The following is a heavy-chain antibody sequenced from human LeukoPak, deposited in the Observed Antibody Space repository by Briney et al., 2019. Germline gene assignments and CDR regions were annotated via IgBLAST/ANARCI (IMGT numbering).Heavy chain of an antibody. CDR1: GFTFSSYA. Sequence: PGGSLRLSCAASGFTFSSYAMSWVRQAPGKGLEWVSAISGSGGSTYYADSVKGRFTISRDNSKNTLYLQMNSLRAEDTAVYYCANYLPMRSRIVDPDAFDIWGQGTMVTVSS. CDR2: ISGSGGST. V-gene: IGHV3-23*01. CDR3: ANYLPMRSRIVDPDAFDI. J-gene: IGHJ3*02. D-gene: IGHD3-22*01.